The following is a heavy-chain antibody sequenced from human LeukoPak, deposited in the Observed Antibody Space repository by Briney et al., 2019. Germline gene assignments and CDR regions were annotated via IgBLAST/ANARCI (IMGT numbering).Heavy chain of an antibody. Sequence: ASVKVSCKASGYTFTSYGVSWVRQAPGQGLEWMGWISAYNGNTNYAQKLQGRVTMTTDTSTSTAYMELRSLRSDDTAVYYCASSGSYLGYFDYWGQGTLVTVSS. J-gene: IGHJ4*02. V-gene: IGHV1-18*01. D-gene: IGHD1-26*01. CDR2: ISAYNGNT. CDR1: GYTFTSYG. CDR3: ASSGSYLGYFDY.